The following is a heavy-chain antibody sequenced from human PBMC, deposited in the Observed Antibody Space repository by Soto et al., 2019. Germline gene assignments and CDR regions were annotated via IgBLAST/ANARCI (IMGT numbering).Heavy chain of an antibody. J-gene: IGHJ4*02. D-gene: IGHD2-15*01. Sequence: GGPLRLPCAASGCNFISFGSSWVRKAQGKGLEWVSAISGSGGSTYYADSVKGRFTISRDNSKNTLYLQMNSLRAEDTAVYYCAKECCSGGSYHFDYWGQGTLVTVSS. V-gene: IGHV3-23*01. CDR1: GCNFISFG. CDR2: ISGSGGST. CDR3: AKECCSGGSYHFDY.